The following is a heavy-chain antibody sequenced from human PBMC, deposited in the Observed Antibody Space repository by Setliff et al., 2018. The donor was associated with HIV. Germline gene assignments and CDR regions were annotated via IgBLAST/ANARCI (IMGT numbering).Heavy chain of an antibody. CDR3: ARHTVYGDYLSLYYFDY. Sequence: PSETLSLTCTVSGGSISSSSYYWGWIRQPPGKGLEWIGSIYYSGSTYYNPSLKSRATISVDTSKNQFSLKLSSVTAADTAVYYCARHTVYGDYLSLYYFDYWGQGTLVTVS. D-gene: IGHD4-17*01. J-gene: IGHJ4*02. V-gene: IGHV4-39*01. CDR2: IYYSGST. CDR1: GGSISSSSYY.